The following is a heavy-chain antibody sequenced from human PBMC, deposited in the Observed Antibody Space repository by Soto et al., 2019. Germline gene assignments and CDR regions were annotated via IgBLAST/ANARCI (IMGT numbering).Heavy chain of an antibody. CDR1: GYSFPSFG. CDR2: ISVYNGNT. CDR3: ARACDTAVEHYFDS. Sequence: QVQLVQSGTEVKKPGASVKVSCKTSGYSFPSFGISWVRQAPGQGLEWVGWISVYNGNTNHAQRFQGRVTLTTDTSTTTAYMELRSLTSNDTAVYYCARACDTAVEHYFDSWGQGTLLTV. V-gene: IGHV1-18*01. D-gene: IGHD5-18*01. J-gene: IGHJ4*02.